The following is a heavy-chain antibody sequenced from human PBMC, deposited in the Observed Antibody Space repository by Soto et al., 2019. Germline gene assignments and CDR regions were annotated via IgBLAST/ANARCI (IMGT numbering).Heavy chain of an antibody. CDR2: ISGSGGST. J-gene: IGHJ4*02. Sequence: GGSLRLSCAASGFTFSSYAMSWVRQAPGKGLEWVSAISGSGGSTYYADSVKGRFTISRDNSKNTLYLQMNSLRAEDTAVYYCVRGGGDYYDGNGYLGRHWGQGTLVTVSS. V-gene: IGHV3-23*01. CDR1: GFTFSSYA. D-gene: IGHD3-22*01. CDR3: VRGGGDYYDGNGYLGRH.